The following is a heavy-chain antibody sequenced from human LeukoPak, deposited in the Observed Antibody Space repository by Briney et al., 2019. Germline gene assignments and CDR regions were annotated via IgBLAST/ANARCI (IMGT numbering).Heavy chain of an antibody. D-gene: IGHD6-13*01. CDR1: GYTFTSYD. J-gene: IGHJ4*02. Sequence: ASVKVSCKASGYTFTSYDINWVRQATGQGLEWMGWMNPNSGNTGYAQKFQGRVTMTRNTSISTAYMELSSLRSEDTAVYYCARVYSSSWHHQGYWGQGTLVTVSS. CDR3: ARVYSSSWHHQGY. V-gene: IGHV1-8*01. CDR2: MNPNSGNT.